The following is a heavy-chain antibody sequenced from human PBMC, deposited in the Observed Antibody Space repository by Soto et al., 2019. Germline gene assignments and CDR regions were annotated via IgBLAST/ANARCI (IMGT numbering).Heavy chain of an antibody. V-gene: IGHV1-2*02. J-gene: IGHJ5*02. Sequence: GASVKVSCKASGYTFTGYYMHWVREAPGQGLEWMGWINPNSGGTNYAQKFQGRVTMTRDTSISTAYMELSRLRSDDTAVYYCARDQRSTSHPFHGYNWFDPWGQGTLVTVSS. D-gene: IGHD2-2*01. CDR2: INPNSGGT. CDR1: GYTFTGYY. CDR3: ARDQRSTSHPFHGYNWFDP.